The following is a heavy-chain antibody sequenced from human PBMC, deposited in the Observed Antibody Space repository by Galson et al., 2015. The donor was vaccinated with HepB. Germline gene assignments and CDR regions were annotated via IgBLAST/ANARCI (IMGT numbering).Heavy chain of an antibody. D-gene: IGHD3-16*01. CDR3: ARDGGDSNFDY. CDR1: GFTFSSYS. J-gene: IGHJ4*02. V-gene: IGHV3-48*01. Sequence: SLRLSCAASGFTFSSYSMDWVRQAPGKGLEWVSYISTSSSIIYYADSVKGQFTISKDNAKKSLYLQMNSLRAEDTAVYFCARDGGDSNFDYWGQGTLVTVSS. CDR2: ISTSSSII.